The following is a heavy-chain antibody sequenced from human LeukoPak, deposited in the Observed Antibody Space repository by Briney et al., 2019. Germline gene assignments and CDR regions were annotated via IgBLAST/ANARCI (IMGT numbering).Heavy chain of an antibody. Sequence: GGSLRLSCTTSGFNFRAYWMGWFRQAPGKGLECVAVIYSGGDTYYTDSVKGRFTVSRDKSKNGLYLQMNSLRVEDTAVYYCARDWDDGRAERPAWGQGTLVTVSS. J-gene: IGHJ5*02. CDR2: IYSGGDT. D-gene: IGHD3-22*01. V-gene: IGHV3-53*01. CDR1: GFNFRAYW. CDR3: ARDWDDGRAERPA.